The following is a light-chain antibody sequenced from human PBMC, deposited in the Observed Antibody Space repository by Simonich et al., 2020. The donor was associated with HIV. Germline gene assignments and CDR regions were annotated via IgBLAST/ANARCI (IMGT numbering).Light chain of an antibody. CDR1: TSNFGGYNY. CDR2: EVS. J-gene: IGLJ1*01. V-gene: IGLV2-8*01. CDR3: CSYAGSTYV. Sequence: QSALTQPPSASGSPGQSVTIPCTETTSNFGGYNYVSWYQQHPGKAPKLMLYEVSKRPSGVSNRFSGSKSGNTASLTISGLQAEDEADYYCCSYAGSTYVFGTGTKVTVL.